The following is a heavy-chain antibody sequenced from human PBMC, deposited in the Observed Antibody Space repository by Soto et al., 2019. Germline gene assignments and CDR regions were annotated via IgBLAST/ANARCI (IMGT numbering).Heavy chain of an antibody. CDR1: GFTFSSYG. CDR3: ARDSRIRLWSPYYGMDV. V-gene: IGHV3-33*01. Sequence: GGSQRHSSAWCGFTFSSYGMHWVRQATGKGLEWVAVIWYDGSNKYYADSVKGRFTISRDNSKNTLYLQMNSLRAEDTAVYYCARDSRIRLWSPYYGMDVWGQGTTVTVS. CDR2: IWYDGSNK. D-gene: IGHD5-18*01. J-gene: IGHJ6*02.